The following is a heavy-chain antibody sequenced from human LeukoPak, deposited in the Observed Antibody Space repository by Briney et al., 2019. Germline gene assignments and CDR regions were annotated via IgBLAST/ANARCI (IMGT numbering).Heavy chain of an antibody. D-gene: IGHD2-2*01. CDR1: GLTFTDFW. CDR2: IKPDGGEK. V-gene: IGHV3-7*01. J-gene: IGHJ4*02. Sequence: PGGSLRLSCAASGLTFTDFWMNWVRQAPGRGLEWVANIKPDGGEKYYVDSVKGRFAISRDNAKNEVHLEMNSLRAEDTGVYYCSGRDSSRSPRAYWGQGTLVSVSS. CDR3: SGRDSSRSPRAY.